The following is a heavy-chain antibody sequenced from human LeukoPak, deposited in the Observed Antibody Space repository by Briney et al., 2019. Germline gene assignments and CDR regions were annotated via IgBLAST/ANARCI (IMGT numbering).Heavy chain of an antibody. D-gene: IGHD3-9*01. CDR1: GYTFTGYY. CDR2: INPNSGGT. CDR3: ARGPFILTGQGVYYYYYMDV. V-gene: IGHV1-2*02. J-gene: IGHJ6*03. Sequence: ASVKVSCKASGYTFTGYYMHWVRQAPGQGLEWMGWINPNSGGTNYAQKFQGRVTMTRDTSISTAYMELSRLRSDDTAVYYCARGPFILTGQGVYYYYYMDVWGKGTTVTVSS.